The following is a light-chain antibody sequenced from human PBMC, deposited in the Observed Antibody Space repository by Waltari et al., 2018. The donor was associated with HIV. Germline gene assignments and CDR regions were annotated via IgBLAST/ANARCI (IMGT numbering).Light chain of an antibody. CDR2: AAS. V-gene: IGKV1D-12*01. CDR3: QQTDSFPYT. Sequence: DIQMTQSPSSVSASVGDRVTITCRTSQPISSWLAWYQQKPGKALELLIYAASSVQSWVPSRFSGSGSGTDFTLTISSLQPEDCATYYCQQTDSFPYTFGQGTKLRIK. CDR1: QPISSW. J-gene: IGKJ2*01.